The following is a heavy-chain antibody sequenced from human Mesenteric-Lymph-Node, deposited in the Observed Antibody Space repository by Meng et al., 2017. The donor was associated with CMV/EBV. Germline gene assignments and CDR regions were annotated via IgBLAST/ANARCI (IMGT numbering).Heavy chain of an antibody. Sequence: GESLKISCAASGFNFIGYGMHWVRQAPGKGLEWLAFIRYDGSYKFYGESVKGRFTVSRDNSKNTLYLQMNSLRAEDTAVYYCARDRKYQLLEVDYWGQGTLVTVSS. D-gene: IGHD2-2*01. V-gene: IGHV3-30*02. CDR3: ARDRKYQLLEVDY. CDR1: GFNFIGYG. CDR2: IRYDGSYK. J-gene: IGHJ4*02.